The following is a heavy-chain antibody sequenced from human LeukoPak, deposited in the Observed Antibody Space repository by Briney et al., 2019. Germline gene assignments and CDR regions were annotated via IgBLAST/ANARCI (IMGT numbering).Heavy chain of an antibody. CDR3: TRVGYIDEGIDY. D-gene: IGHD5-24*01. Sequence: GGSLRLSCVGSGFPFSSYWMTWVRQAPGKGLEWVANIKQDGSKKSYVDSVKGRFTISRDNAKNSLYLQMNSLRAEDTAIYYCTRVGYIDEGIDYWGQGTLVTVSS. CDR2: IKQDGSKK. J-gene: IGHJ4*02. V-gene: IGHV3-7*04. CDR1: GFPFSSYW.